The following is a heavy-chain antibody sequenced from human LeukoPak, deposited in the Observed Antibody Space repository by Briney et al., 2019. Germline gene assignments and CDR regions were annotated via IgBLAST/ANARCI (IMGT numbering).Heavy chain of an antibody. V-gene: IGHV3-23*01. D-gene: IGHD2-2*01. CDR1: GFTFSTYA. J-gene: IGHJ4*02. CDR2: ISGTGGNT. Sequence: GGSLRLSCAASGFTFSTYAMSWVRQAPGKGLEWVSAISGTGGNTYYADSVKGRFTISRDNSKNTLYLQMNSLRAEDTAVYYCAKSTCSGTDCYGGYFGYWGQGTLVTVSS. CDR3: AKSTCSGTDCYGGYFGY.